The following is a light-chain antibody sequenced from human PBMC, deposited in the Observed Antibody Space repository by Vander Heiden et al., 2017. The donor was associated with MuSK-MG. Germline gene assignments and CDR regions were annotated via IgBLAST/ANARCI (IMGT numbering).Light chain of an antibody. J-gene: IGLJ1*01. CDR3: SSFEGSGTFV. CDR2: GGT. Sequence: QSAVPQPASVSGSPGQSIPISCTGTSSNFANYNFVSWYQQHPGKAHKVLIYGGTKRPSGVSNRFSGSKSGNTASLTISGLQAEDEAEYYCSSFEGSGTFVFGTGTKVTVL. V-gene: IGLV2-23*01. CDR1: SSNFANYNF.